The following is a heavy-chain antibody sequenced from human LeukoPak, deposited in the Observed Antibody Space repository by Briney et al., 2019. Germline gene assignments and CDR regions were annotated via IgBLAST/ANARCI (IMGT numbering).Heavy chain of an antibody. Sequence: GGGLRLSCAASGFTFSSYEMNWVCQAPEKGVGRGSYICSSVSTIYYADSVKGPFTISRDNAKNSLYLLMNSLRAEDTAVYYCAREVSSSWYYVDYWGQGTLVTVSS. CDR3: AREVSSSWYYVDY. V-gene: IGHV3-48*03. CDR1: GFTFSSYE. D-gene: IGHD6-13*01. J-gene: IGHJ4*02. CDR2: ICSSVSTI.